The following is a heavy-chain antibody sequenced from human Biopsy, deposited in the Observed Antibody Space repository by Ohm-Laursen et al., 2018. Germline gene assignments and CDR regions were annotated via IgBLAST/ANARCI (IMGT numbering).Heavy chain of an antibody. CDR3: ARLTGDPSY. CDR2: IYYHNGRS. V-gene: IGHV4-59*01. J-gene: IGHJ4*02. D-gene: IGHD7-27*01. Sequence: PPGTLSLTCTVSGGSISGYYWTWIRQSPGKGLEWIGYIYYHNGRSSYNPSLKSRVTMSVDTSQNQFSLNLNSVTAADTAVYYCARLTGDPSYWGQGILVTVSS. CDR1: GGSISGYY.